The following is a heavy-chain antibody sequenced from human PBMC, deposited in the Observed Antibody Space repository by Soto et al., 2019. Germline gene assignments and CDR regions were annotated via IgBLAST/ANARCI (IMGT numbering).Heavy chain of an antibody. CDR3: ARVEEWELPIDY. CDR2: ISYDGSNK. D-gene: IGHD1-26*01. Sequence: GGSLRLSCAASGFTFSSYAMHWVRQAPGKGLEWVAVISYDGSNKYYADSVKGRFTISRDNSKNTLYLQMNSLRAEDTAVYYCARVEEWELPIDYWGQGTLVTVSS. V-gene: IGHV3-30-3*01. CDR1: GFTFSSYA. J-gene: IGHJ4*02.